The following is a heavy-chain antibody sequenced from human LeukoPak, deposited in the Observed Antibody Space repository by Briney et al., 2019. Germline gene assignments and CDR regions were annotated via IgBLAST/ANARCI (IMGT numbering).Heavy chain of an antibody. Sequence: GASVKVSCKASGGTFSSYAISWVRQAPGQGLEWMGGIIPIFGTANYAQKFQGRVTITADKSTSTAYMELSSLRSEDTAVYYCARVRVVVAATYYYYMDVWGKGTTVTISS. CDR2: IIPIFGTA. CDR1: GGTFSSYA. CDR3: ARVRVVVAATYYYYMDV. D-gene: IGHD2-15*01. V-gene: IGHV1-69*06. J-gene: IGHJ6*03.